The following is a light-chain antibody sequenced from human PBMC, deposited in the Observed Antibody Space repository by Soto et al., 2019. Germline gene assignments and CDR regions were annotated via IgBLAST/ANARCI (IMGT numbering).Light chain of an antibody. J-gene: IGKJ4*01. Sequence: EIVLTQSPATLSVSPGEGATLSCRASQSIGSKLAWYQQKAGQAPRLLIYGAFTRATGIPARFSGSGSGTEFTLTIGSLQSEDFAVYYCQQYNNWPPLTFGGGTKVEIK. CDR1: QSIGSK. CDR2: GAF. CDR3: QQYNNWPPLT. V-gene: IGKV3-15*01.